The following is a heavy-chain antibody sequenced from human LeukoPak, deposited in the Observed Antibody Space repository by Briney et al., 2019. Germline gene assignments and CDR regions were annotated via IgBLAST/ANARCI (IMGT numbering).Heavy chain of an antibody. CDR1: GFTFDDYG. J-gene: IGHJ3*02. D-gene: IGHD3-9*01. CDR2: INWHGSST. CDR3: AKGRWGLTINNFDI. Sequence: GGSLRLSCAASGFTFDDYGMSWVRQAPGKGLEWVSGINWHGSSTGYADSVKGRFTISRDNAKNSLFLQMNSLRGEDTAVYYCAKGRWGLTINNFDIWGQGTMVTVSS. V-gene: IGHV3-20*04.